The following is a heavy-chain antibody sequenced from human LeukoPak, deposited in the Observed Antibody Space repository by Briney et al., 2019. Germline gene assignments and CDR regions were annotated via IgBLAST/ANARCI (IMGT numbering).Heavy chain of an antibody. CDR1: GGTVSSYA. D-gene: IGHD3-16*01. Sequence: ASVKVSCKASGGTVSSYAISWVRQAPGQGLEWMGGIIPIFGTANYAQKFQGRVTITADESTSTAYMELSSLRSEDTAVYYCARFMRPYYFDYWGQGTLVTASS. CDR3: ARFMRPYYFDY. CDR2: IIPIFGTA. J-gene: IGHJ4*02. V-gene: IGHV1-69*13.